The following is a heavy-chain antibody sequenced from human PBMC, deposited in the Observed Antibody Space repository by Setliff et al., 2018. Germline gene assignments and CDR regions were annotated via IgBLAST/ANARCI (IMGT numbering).Heavy chain of an antibody. V-gene: IGHV3-23*01. CDR2: IGGRGIST. D-gene: IGHD3-22*01. CDR3: ARAGLGYYDSSGSYWDLDY. J-gene: IGHJ4*02. Sequence: GSLRLSCAASGFTFGDFAMTWVRQAPGKGLEWVSGIGGRGISTYYADSVKGRFIISRDNSENTLYLQMNNLRAEDTAVYSCARAGLGYYDSSGSYWDLDYWGQGTLVTVSS. CDR1: GFTFGDFA.